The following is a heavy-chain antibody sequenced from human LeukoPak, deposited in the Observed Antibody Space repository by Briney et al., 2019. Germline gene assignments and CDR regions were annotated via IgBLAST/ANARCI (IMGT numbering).Heavy chain of an antibody. CDR2: INHSGST. D-gene: IGHD1-26*01. J-gene: IGHJ6*03. CDR1: GGSFSGYY. V-gene: IGHV4-34*01. Sequence: SDTLSLTCAVYGGSFSGYYWSWIRQPPGKWLEWIGEINHSGSTNYNPSLKSRVAISVDASKNQFSLKLSSVTAADTALYYCARVVVEATGQNYYYYYVDVWDKGTTVTVSS. CDR3: ARVVVEATGQNYYYYYVDV.